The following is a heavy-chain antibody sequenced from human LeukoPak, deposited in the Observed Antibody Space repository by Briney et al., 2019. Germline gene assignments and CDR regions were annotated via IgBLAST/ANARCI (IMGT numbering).Heavy chain of an antibody. Sequence: GGSLRLSCAASGFTVSSNYMSWVRQAPGKGLEWVSVIYSGGSTYYADSVKGRFTISRDNSKNTLYLQMNSLRAEDTAVYYCAKDLERWLQLGYFQHWGQGTLVTVSS. D-gene: IGHD5-24*01. CDR1: GFTVSSNY. CDR2: IYSGGST. V-gene: IGHV3-66*01. J-gene: IGHJ1*01. CDR3: AKDLERWLQLGYFQH.